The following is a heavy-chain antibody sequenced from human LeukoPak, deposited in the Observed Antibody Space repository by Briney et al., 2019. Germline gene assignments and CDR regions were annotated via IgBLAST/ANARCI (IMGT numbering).Heavy chain of an antibody. D-gene: IGHD3-22*01. V-gene: IGHV3-21*01. CDR2: ITPTSSYI. CDR3: ARLRRNNDNSGYYYYYDY. Sequence: GGSLRLSCAVSGLTFSSYSFNWVRQAPGKGLEWVSSITPTSSYIYYADSVKGRFTISRDNAKNSLYLQMNSLRAEDTAVYYCARLRRNNDNSGYYYYYDYWGQGTLVTVSS. CDR1: GLTFSSYS. J-gene: IGHJ4*02.